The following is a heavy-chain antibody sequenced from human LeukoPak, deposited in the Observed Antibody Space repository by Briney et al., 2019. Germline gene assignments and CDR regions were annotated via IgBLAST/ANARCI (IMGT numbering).Heavy chain of an antibody. CDR3: ARGYYDSSGYDEASRH. Sequence: KPSETLSLTCTVSGDSISSGSYYWSWIRQPAGKGLEWIGHIYRSGSTNYNASLKSRVTISVDTSKNQFSLKLSSVTAADTAVYYCARGYYDSSGYDEASRHWGRGPLVTVP. CDR1: GDSISSGSYY. V-gene: IGHV4-61*09. D-gene: IGHD3-22*01. J-gene: IGHJ1*01. CDR2: IYRSGST.